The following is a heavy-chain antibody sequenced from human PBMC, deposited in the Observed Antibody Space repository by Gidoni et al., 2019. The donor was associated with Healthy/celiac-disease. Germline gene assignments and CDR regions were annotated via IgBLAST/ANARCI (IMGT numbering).Heavy chain of an antibody. CDR2: IYYSGST. V-gene: IGHV4-39*01. CDR1: GGSISSSSYY. J-gene: IGHJ4*02. D-gene: IGHD6-6*01. Sequence: QLQLQESGPGLVKPSETLSLTCTVSGGSISSSSYYWGWIRQPPGKGLEWIGSIYYSGSTYYNPSLKSRVTISVDTSKNQFSLKLSSVTAADTAVYYCARPDSSSSLHFGYWGQGTLVTVSS. CDR3: ARPDSSSSLHFGY.